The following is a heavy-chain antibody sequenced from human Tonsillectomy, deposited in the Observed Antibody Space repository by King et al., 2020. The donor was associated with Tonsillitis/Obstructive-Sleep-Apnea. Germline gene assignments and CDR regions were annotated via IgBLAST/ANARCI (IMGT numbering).Heavy chain of an antibody. J-gene: IGHJ3*02. Sequence: VQLVESGGGVVQPGRSLRLSCAASGFTFSSYGMHWVRQAPGKGLEWVAVISYDGSNKYYADSVKGRFTISRDNSKNTLYLQMNSLRAEDTAVYYCAKPTFDDDSSGYYYGDAFDIWGQGTMVTVSS. CDR2: ISYDGSNK. V-gene: IGHV3-30*18. CDR3: AKPTFDDDSSGYYYGDAFDI. D-gene: IGHD3-22*01. CDR1: GFTFSSYG.